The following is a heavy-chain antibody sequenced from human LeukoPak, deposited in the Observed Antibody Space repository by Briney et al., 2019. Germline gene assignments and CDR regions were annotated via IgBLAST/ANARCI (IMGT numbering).Heavy chain of an antibody. Sequence: ASVKVSCKASGYTFTSYGISWVRQAPGQGLEWMGWINPNSGGTNYAQKFQGRVTMTRDTSISTAYMELSRLRSDDTAVYYCARDQGYTAIGPWGQGTLVTVSS. CDR3: ARDQGYTAIGP. J-gene: IGHJ5*02. CDR1: GYTFTSYG. D-gene: IGHD5-18*01. CDR2: INPNSGGT. V-gene: IGHV1-2*02.